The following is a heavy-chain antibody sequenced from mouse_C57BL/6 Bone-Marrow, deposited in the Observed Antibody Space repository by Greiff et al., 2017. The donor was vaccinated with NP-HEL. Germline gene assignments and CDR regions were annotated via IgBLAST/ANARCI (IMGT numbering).Heavy chain of an antibody. CDR2: ISYDGSN. J-gene: IGHJ1*03. V-gene: IGHV3-6*01. CDR1: GYSITSGYY. D-gene: IGHD1-1*01. Sequence: QLQESGPGLVKPSQSLSLTCSVTGYSITSGYYWNWIRQFPGNKLEWMGYISYDGSNNYNPSLKNRISITRDTSKNQFFLKLNSVTTEDTATYYCAREREFITTVVAYWYFDVWGTGTTVTVSS. CDR3: AREREFITTVVAYWYFDV.